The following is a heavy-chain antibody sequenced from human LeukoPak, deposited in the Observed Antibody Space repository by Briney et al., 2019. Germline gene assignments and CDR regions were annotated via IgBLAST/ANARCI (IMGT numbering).Heavy chain of an antibody. CDR3: ARDLEEAAGTRVSLDNDY. CDR2: INPNSGGT. CDR1: GYTFTGYY. D-gene: IGHD6-13*01. J-gene: IGHJ4*02. Sequence: ASVKVSCKASGYTFTGYYMHWVRQAPGQGLEWMGWINPNSGGTNYAQKFQGRVTMTRDTSISTAYMELSRLRSDDTAVYYCARDLEEAAGTRVSLDNDYWGQGTLVTVSS. V-gene: IGHV1-2*02.